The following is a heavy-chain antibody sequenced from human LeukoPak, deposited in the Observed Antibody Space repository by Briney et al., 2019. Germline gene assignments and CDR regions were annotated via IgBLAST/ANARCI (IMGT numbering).Heavy chain of an antibody. J-gene: IGHJ3*02. CDR2: IDHSGST. D-gene: IGHD4-17*01. CDR3: ARAAVTDAFDI. V-gene: IGHV4-30-2*01. Sequence: SETLSLTCTVPGDSIISGGYFWSWIRQPPGKGLEWIGYIDHSGSTYYIPSLKSRVTMSVDRSKNQFSLKLSSVTAADTAVYYCARAAVTDAFDIWGQGTMVTVSS. CDR1: GDSIISGGYF.